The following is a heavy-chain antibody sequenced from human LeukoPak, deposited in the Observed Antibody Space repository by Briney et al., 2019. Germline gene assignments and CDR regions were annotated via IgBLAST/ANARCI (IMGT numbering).Heavy chain of an antibody. D-gene: IGHD5-12*01. J-gene: IGHJ4*02. CDR2: ISWNSGSI. Sequence: PGGSLRLSCAASGFTFDDYAMHWVRQAPGKGLEWVSGISWNSGSIGYADSVKGRFTISRDNAKNSLYLQMNSLRAEDTAVYYCAKTAPYSGYDYGPFDYWGQGTLVTVSS. CDR3: AKTAPYSGYDYGPFDY. CDR1: GFTFDDYA. V-gene: IGHV3-9*01.